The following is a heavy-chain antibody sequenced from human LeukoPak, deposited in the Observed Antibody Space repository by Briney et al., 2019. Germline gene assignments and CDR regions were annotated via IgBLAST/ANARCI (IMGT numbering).Heavy chain of an antibody. CDR3: ATSVGAEYFQH. V-gene: IGHV5-10-1*01. CDR1: GYSFTSYW. CDR2: IDPSGSYT. J-gene: IGHJ1*01. Sequence: GESLKISCKGSGYSFTSYWISWVRQMPGKGLEWMGRIDPSGSYTDYSPSFQGHVTISADKSITTAYLQWRSLKASDTAMFYCATSVGAEYFQHWGQGTLVTVSS.